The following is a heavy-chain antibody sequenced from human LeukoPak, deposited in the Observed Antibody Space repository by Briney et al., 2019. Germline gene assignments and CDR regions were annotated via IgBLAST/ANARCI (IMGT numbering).Heavy chain of an antibody. D-gene: IGHD3-10*01. J-gene: IGHJ4*02. CDR1: GFSLSTNA. CDR2: ISVSGDST. Sequence: PGGSLRLSCAASGFSLSTNAMTWVRQAPGKGLEWVSTISVSGDSTFYADSVQGRFTISRDTSKNSLSLPMNSLRAEDTAVYFCARRGGRNGWGDFDYWGQGTLVTASS. V-gene: IGHV3-23*01. CDR3: ARRGGRNGWGDFDY.